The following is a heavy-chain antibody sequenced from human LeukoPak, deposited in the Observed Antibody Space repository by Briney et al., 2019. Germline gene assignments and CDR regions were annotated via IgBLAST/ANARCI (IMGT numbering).Heavy chain of an antibody. CDR1: GYTFTGYY. CDR2: INPNSGGT. CDR3: ATLNVVPAAMNVLASSP. V-gene: IGHV1-2*06. J-gene: IGHJ5*02. D-gene: IGHD2-2*01. Sequence: ASVKVSCKASGYTFTGYYMHWVRQAPGQGLEWKGRINPNSGGTNYAQKFQGRVTMTRDTSISTAYMELSRLRSDDTAVYYCATLNVVPAAMNVLASSPWGQGTLVTVSS.